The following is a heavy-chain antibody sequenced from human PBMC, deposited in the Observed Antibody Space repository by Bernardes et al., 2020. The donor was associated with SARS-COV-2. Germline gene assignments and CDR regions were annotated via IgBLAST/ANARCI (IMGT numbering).Heavy chain of an antibody. J-gene: IGHJ6*02. D-gene: IGHD3-9*01. CDR1: GYTFTSYY. V-gene: IGHV1-46*01. CDR3: ARDRYYDILTGYYNVPYYYGMDV. Sequence: ASVKVSCKASGYTFTSYYMHWVRQAPGQGLEWMGIINPSGGSTSYAQKFQGRVTMTRDTSTSTVYMELSSLRSEDTAVYYCARDRYYDILTGYYNVPYYYGMDVWGQGTTVTVSS. CDR2: INPSGGST.